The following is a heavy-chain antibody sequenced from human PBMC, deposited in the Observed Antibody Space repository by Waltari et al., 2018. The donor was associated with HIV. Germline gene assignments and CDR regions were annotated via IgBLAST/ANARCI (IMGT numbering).Heavy chain of an antibody. CDR2: IYYSGNT. V-gene: IGHV4-59*11. CDR3: ARGPIMTPGNFYNGFDV. CDR1: GGSISNHY. D-gene: IGHD2-15*01. Sequence: QVQLLESGPGLVKPSETLSLTCSVSGGSISNHYLRWIRQPPGKGLEWIGYIYYSGNTNYNSSLKSRVTLSVDTSKNQFSLKLSSVTAADTAIYYCARGPIMTPGNFYNGFDVWGRGTTVIVSS. J-gene: IGHJ6*02.